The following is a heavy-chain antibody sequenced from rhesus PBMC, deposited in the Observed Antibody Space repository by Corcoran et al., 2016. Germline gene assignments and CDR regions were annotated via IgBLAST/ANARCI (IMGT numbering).Heavy chain of an antibody. V-gene: IGHV3-28*02. Sequence: EVQLVESGGGLAKPGGSLRLSCAASGFTFSNYWMYWVRQAPGKGLELISAIDSAGRCTYYADTVKGRFTISRENAKKTLYLQMESLRTEDTAVYHCARDSIGYWGQGVLVTVSS. CDR2: IDSAGRCT. CDR3: ARDSIGY. J-gene: IGHJ4*01. CDR1: GFTFSNYW. D-gene: IGHD1-44*01.